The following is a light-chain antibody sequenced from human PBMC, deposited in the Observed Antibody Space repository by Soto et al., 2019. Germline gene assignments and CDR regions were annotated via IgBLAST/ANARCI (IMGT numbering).Light chain of an antibody. CDR2: DVT. CDR3: CSCAGTYNSV. J-gene: IGLJ2*01. Sequence: QSALTQPRSVSGSLGQSVTISCTGTSRDVGGYDYVSWYEQHPGKAPKLLLYDVTKRPSGVPDRFTGSKSANTASLTISGLQIDDEADYYCCSCAGTYNSVFGGGTKLTVL. V-gene: IGLV2-11*01. CDR1: SRDVGGYDY.